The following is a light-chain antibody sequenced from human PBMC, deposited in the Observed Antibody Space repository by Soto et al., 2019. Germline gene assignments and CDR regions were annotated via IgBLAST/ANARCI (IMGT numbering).Light chain of an antibody. CDR3: QQYYSYPLT. J-gene: IGKJ4*01. Sequence: DIQMTQSPSSLSASVGDRVTITCRASQTISNYLNWYQQKPGNAPKLLIIAASSLQSGVPSRFSGGGSGTDFTLTISSLQPEDFATYYCQQYYSYPLTFGGGTKVDIK. CDR1: QTISNY. CDR2: AAS. V-gene: IGKV1-39*01.